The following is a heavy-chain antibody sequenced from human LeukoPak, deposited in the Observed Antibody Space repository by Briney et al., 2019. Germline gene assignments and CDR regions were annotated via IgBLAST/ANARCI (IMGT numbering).Heavy chain of an antibody. CDR1: GFTVSSNY. J-gene: IGHJ3*02. V-gene: IGHV3-66*01. Sequence: PGGSLRLSCAASGFTVSSNYMSWVRQAPGKGLEWVSVIYSGGSTYYADSVKGRFTISRNNSKNTLYLQMNSLRAEDTAVYYCASERGEIYGYDAFDIWGQGTMVTVSS. D-gene: IGHD4-17*01. CDR2: IYSGGST. CDR3: ASERGEIYGYDAFDI.